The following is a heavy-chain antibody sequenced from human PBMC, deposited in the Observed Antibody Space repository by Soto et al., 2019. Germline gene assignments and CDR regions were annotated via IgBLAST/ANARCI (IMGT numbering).Heavy chain of an antibody. CDR1: GYTFSTYG. J-gene: IGHJ4*02. Sequence: QVQLVQSAAGVKKPGASVKVSCKASGYTFSTYGITWVRQAPGQGLEWMGWISASSGSTDYAQKLQGRVTMTTDTSTSTAYMELRSLRSDDTAVYYCARVDSSGWWDLDYWGQGTLVTVS. V-gene: IGHV1-18*01. D-gene: IGHD6-19*01. CDR2: ISASSGST. CDR3: ARVDSSGWWDLDY.